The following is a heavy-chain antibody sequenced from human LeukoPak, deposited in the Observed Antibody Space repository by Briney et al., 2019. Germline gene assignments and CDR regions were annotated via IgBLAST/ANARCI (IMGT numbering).Heavy chain of an antibody. V-gene: IGHV3-7*01. J-gene: IGHJ3*02. CDR3: ARDLEGDGYTRPVDAFDI. CDR2: IKQDGSEK. CDR1: GFTFSSHW. Sequence: QSGGSLRLSCATSGFTFSSHWMSWVRQAPGKGLEWVANIKQDGSEKYYVDSVRGRFTISRDNAKNSLYLQMNSLRAEDTAVYYCARDLEGDGYTRPVDAFDIWGQGTMVTVSS. D-gene: IGHD5-24*01.